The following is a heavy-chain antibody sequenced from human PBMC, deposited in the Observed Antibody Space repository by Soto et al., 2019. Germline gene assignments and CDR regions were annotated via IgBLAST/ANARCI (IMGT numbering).Heavy chain of an antibody. CDR3: AKDLIYGYNSGRPFDY. CDR2: IGGRGDST. D-gene: IGHD6-19*01. Sequence: EVQLLESGGGLVQPGGSLRLSCAASGFTFSSYAMSWVRQAPGKGLEWVAAIGGRGDSTYYADSVKGRFTSSRDNSRDTLYRQMNSLRTEDTAVYYCAKDLIYGYNSGRPFDYWGQGTLVTVSS. V-gene: IGHV3-23*01. CDR1: GFTFSSYA. J-gene: IGHJ4*02.